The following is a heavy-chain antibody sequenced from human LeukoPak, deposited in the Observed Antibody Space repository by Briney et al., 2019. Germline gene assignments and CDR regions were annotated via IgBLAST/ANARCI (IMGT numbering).Heavy chain of an antibody. CDR1: GYTFTSYG. D-gene: IGHD4/OR15-4a*01. J-gene: IGHJ1*01. Sequence: ASVKVSCKASGYTFTSYGISWVRQAPGQGLEWMGWISAYNGNTNYAQKLQGRVTMTTDTSTSTAYMELRRLRSDDTAVYYCASYDYGGFFQHWGQGTLVTVSS. CDR2: ISAYNGNT. V-gene: IGHV1-18*01. CDR3: ASYDYGGFFQH.